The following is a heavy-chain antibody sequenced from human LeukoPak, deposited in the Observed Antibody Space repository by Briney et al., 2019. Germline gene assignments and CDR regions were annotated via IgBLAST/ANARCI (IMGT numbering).Heavy chain of an antibody. CDR2: IIPIFGTA. CDR3: ARDKGEYSSSWYSVPHYFDY. V-gene: IGHV1-69*13. J-gene: IGHJ4*02. CDR1: GYTFTSYG. D-gene: IGHD6-13*01. Sequence: GASVKVSCKASGYTFTSYGISWVRQAPGQGLEWMGGIIPIFGTANYAQKFQGRVTITADESTSTAYMELSSLRSEDTAVYYCARDKGEYSSSWYSVPHYFDYWGQGTLVTVSS.